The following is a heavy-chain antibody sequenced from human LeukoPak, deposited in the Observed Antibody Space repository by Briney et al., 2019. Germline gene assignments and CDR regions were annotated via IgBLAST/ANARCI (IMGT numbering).Heavy chain of an antibody. CDR1: GFTVSSNY. J-gene: IGHJ6*03. V-gene: IGHV3-53*01. CDR3: ARTHPYYYYMDV. CDR2: IYSGGST. Sequence: GGSPRLSCAASGFTVSSNYMSWVRQAPGKGLEWVSVIYSGGSTYYADSVKGRFTISRDNSKNTLYPQMNSLRAEDTAVYYCARTHPYYYYMDVWGKGTTVTVSS.